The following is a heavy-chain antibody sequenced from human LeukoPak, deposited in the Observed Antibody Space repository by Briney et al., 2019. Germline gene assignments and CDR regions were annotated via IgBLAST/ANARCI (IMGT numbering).Heavy chain of an antibody. D-gene: IGHD2-2*01. CDR2: INAGNGNT. CDR3: ARLDYCSSTSCEDYHAFDI. Sequence: ASVKVSCKASGYTFTSYAMHWVRQAPGQRLEWMGWINAGNGNTKYSQKFQGRVTITRDTSASTAYMELSSLRSEDTAVYYCARLDYCSSTSCEDYHAFDIWGQGTMVTVSS. CDR1: GYTFTSYA. V-gene: IGHV1-3*01. J-gene: IGHJ3*02.